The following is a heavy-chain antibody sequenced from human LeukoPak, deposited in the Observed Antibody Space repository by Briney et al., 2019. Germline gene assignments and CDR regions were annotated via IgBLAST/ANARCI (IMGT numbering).Heavy chain of an antibody. J-gene: IGHJ4*02. CDR2: IYTSGST. CDR1: GGSISSGSYY. CDR3: ARDSGYSSGYDY. Sequence: SQTLSLTCTVSGGSISSGSYYWSWIRQPAGKGLEWIGRIYTSGSTNYNPSLKSRVTISVDTSKNQFSLKLSSVTAADTAVYYCARDSGYSSGYDYWGQGTLVTVSS. D-gene: IGHD6-19*01. V-gene: IGHV4-61*02.